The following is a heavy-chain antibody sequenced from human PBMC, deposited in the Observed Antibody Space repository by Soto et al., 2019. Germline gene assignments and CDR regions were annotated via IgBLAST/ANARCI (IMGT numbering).Heavy chain of an antibody. V-gene: IGHV3-30*18. J-gene: IGHJ4*02. CDR2: ISYDGSEK. Sequence: GSLRLSCAASGFSFSDHAIHWVRQAPGKGLEWVAVISYDGSEKYYADSVRGRFIISRDNSNNTLYLQLSSLRADDTAVYYCAKISRDSSVDFWGQGTLVTVSS. CDR1: GFSFSDHA. CDR3: AKISRDSSVDF. D-gene: IGHD3-22*01.